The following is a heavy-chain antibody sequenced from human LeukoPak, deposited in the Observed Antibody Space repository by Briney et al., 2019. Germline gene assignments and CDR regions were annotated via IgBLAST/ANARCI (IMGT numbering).Heavy chain of an antibody. CDR1: GYAFPGYY. CDR2: INPNSGGT. CDR3: ATDSGILTGYSAEMRPLDY. V-gene: IGHV1-2*02. D-gene: IGHD3-9*01. Sequence: ASVKVSCKATGYAFPGYYMHWVRQAPGQGLEWMGWINPNSGGTNYAQKFQDRVIMTRDTSLNTAYMELSMVRSDDTAVYYCATDSGILTGYSAEMRPLDYWGQGTLVTVSS. J-gene: IGHJ4*02.